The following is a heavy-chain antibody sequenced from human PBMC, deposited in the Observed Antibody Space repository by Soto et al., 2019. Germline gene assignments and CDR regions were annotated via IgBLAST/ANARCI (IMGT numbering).Heavy chain of an antibody. Sequence: GGSLRLSCAASGFTVSSNYLSWVRQAPGKGLEWVSVIYRGGSTSYADSVKGRFTISRDNSKNTLYLQMNSLRAEDTAVYYCEKDRATTGTTYIDYRGQGTLVTVSS. CDR1: GFTVSSNY. J-gene: IGHJ4*02. V-gene: IGHV3-53*01. D-gene: IGHD1-7*01. CDR2: IYRGGST. CDR3: EKDRATTGTTYIDY.